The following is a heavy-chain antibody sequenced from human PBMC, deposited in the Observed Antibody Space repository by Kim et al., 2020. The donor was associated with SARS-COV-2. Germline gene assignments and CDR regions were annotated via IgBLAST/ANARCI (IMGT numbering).Heavy chain of an antibody. Sequence: GGSLRLSCAASGFTFSSYGMHWVRQAPGKGLEWVAVIWYDGSNKYYADSVKGRFTISRDNSKNTLYLQMNSLRAEDTAVYYCARVGSPTYYYGSGSYQENWFDPWGQGTLVTVSS. D-gene: IGHD3-10*01. CDR2: IWYDGSNK. CDR1: GFTFSSYG. J-gene: IGHJ5*02. CDR3: ARVGSPTYYYGSGSYQENWFDP. V-gene: IGHV3-33*01.